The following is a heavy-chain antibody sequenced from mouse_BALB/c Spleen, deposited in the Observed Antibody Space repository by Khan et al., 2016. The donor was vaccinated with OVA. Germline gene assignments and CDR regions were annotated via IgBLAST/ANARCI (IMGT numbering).Heavy chain of an antibody. CDR1: GYSITSGYG. J-gene: IGHJ2*01. CDR2: ISYSGNT. CDR3: ASTGRINY. D-gene: IGHD1-1*01. Sequence: EVQLVESGPGLVKPSQSLSLTCTVTGYSITSGYGWNWIRQFPGNKLEWMGFISYSGNTNYNPSLKSRISITRDTSKNQFFLQLNSVTTEDTATYYCASTGRINYWGQGTTLTVSS. V-gene: IGHV3-2*02.